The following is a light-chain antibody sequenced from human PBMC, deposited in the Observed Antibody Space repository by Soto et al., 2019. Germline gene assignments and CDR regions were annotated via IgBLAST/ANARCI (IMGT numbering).Light chain of an antibody. Sequence: IQMTQSPSSLSASEGYRVTITCRASQSVDAYLHWFQQKPGKPPKLLIYAASTLQSGVPSRFSGSGSETDFTLTISSLQPEDFATYYCQQSHSAPYTFGQGTNVEIK. CDR2: AAS. J-gene: IGKJ2*01. CDR1: QSVDAY. V-gene: IGKV1-39*01. CDR3: QQSHSAPYT.